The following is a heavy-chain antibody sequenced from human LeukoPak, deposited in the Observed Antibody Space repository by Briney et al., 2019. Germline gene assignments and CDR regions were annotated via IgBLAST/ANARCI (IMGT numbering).Heavy chain of an antibody. CDR1: GGSISSYY. V-gene: IGHV4-59*01. D-gene: IGHD7-27*01. Sequence: SETLSLTCTVSGGSISSYYWSWIRQSPGKGLEWIGYIYYGGSTDYNPSLKSRVTISKDTSKTQFSLRLSSVTAADTAVYYCARELLGAFDYWGQGTLVTVSS. J-gene: IGHJ4*02. CDR3: ARELLGAFDY. CDR2: IYYGGST.